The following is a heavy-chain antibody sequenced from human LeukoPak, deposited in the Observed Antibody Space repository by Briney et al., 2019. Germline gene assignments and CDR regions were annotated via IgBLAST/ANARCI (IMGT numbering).Heavy chain of an antibody. D-gene: IGHD6-13*01. Sequence: GASVKVSCKASGYTFTGYYMHWVRQAPGQGLEWMGWINPNSGGTNYAQKFQGRVTMTRDTSISTAYMELSRLRSDDTAVYYCASFSISAAGSPLGWFDPWGQGTLVTVSS. V-gene: IGHV1-2*02. CDR2: INPNSGGT. CDR3: ASFSISAAGSPLGWFDP. J-gene: IGHJ5*02. CDR1: GYTFTGYY.